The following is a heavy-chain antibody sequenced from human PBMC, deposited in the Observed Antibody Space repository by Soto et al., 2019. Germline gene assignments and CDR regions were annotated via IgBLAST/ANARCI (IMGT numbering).Heavy chain of an antibody. Sequence: GGSLRLSCAASGFTFSSYGMHWVRQAPGKGLEWVAVIWYDGSNKYYADSVKGRFTISRDNSKNTLYLQMNSLRAEDTAVYYCARDDQVLRQYYYGSGSSPQFDYWGQGTLVTVSS. CDR2: IWYDGSNK. D-gene: IGHD3-10*01. J-gene: IGHJ4*02. CDR1: GFTFSSYG. CDR3: ARDDQVLRQYYYGSGSSPQFDY. V-gene: IGHV3-33*01.